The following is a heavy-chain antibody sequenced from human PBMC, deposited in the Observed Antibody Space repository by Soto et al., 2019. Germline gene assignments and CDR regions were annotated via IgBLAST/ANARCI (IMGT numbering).Heavy chain of an antibody. D-gene: IGHD3-10*01. CDR3: GRDRQGDHDAFDI. CDR2: IYSGGST. J-gene: IGHJ3*02. V-gene: IGHV3-53*01. CDR1: GFTVSSNY. Sequence: GGSLRLSCAASGFTVSSNYMSWVRQAPGKGLEWVSVIYSGGSTYYADSVKGRFTISRDNSKNTLYLQMNSLRAEDTAVYYCGRDRQGDHDAFDIWGQGTMVTVSS.